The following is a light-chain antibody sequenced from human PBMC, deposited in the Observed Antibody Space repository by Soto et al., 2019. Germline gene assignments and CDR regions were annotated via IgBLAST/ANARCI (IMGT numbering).Light chain of an antibody. CDR1: QGISSY. Sequence: DIQLTQSPSSLSASVGDRVTITCRASQGISSYLAWYQQKPGKAPKLLIYAASTLQSGVPSRFSGSGSGTDFTLSISSLQPKDFGTYYCQQLNSYPRTFGQATKVDIK. J-gene: IGKJ1*01. CDR3: QQLNSYPRT. V-gene: IGKV1-9*01. CDR2: AAS.